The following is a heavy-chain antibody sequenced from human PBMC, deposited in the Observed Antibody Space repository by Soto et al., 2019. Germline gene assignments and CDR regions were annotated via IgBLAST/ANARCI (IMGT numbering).Heavy chain of an antibody. Sequence: RLSCAASGFTFSSYAMSRVRQAPGKGLEWVSAISGSGGSTYYADSVKGRFTISRDNSKNTLYLQMNSLRAEDTAVYYCAKGVQVPADEYYFDYWGQGTLVTVSS. CDR1: GFTFSSYA. CDR3: AKGVQVPADEYYFDY. J-gene: IGHJ4*02. D-gene: IGHD2-2*01. CDR2: ISGSGGST. V-gene: IGHV3-23*01.